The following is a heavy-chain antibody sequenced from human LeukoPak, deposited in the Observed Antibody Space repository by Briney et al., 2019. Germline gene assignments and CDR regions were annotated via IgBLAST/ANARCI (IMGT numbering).Heavy chain of an antibody. J-gene: IGHJ6*02. V-gene: IGHV3-33*01. CDR1: GFTFSSYG. Sequence: GGSLRLSCAASGFTFSSYGMHWVRQAPGKGLEWVAVIWYDGSNKYYADSVKGRFTISRDSSKNTLYLQMNSLRAEDTAVYYCARESIVVVPAAIVPYGMDVWGQGTTVTVSS. D-gene: IGHD2-2*01. CDR2: IWYDGSNK. CDR3: ARESIVVVPAAIVPYGMDV.